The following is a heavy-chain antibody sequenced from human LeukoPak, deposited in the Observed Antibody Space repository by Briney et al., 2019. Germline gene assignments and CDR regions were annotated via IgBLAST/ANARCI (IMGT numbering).Heavy chain of an antibody. J-gene: IGHJ3*02. CDR1: GGSISSYY. CDR2: IYYSGST. V-gene: IGHV4-59*08. Sequence: SETLSLTCTVSGGSISSYYWSWIRQPPGKGLEWLGYIYYSGSTNYNPSLKSRVTISVDTSKNQFSLKLSSVTAADTAVYYCARHGGRFGENGNAFDIWGQGTMVTVSS. CDR3: ARHGGRFGENGNAFDI. D-gene: IGHD3-10*01.